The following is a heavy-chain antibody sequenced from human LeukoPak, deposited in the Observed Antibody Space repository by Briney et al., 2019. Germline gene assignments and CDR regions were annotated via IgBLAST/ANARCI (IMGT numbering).Heavy chain of an antibody. V-gene: IGHV1-69*13. CDR3: ARGWNYYDSSGYYPAFYYYYGMDV. CDR2: IIPIFGTA. Sequence: ASVKVSCKASGGTFSSYAISWVRQAPGQGLEWMGGIIPIFGTANYAQKFQGRVTITADESTSTAYMELSSPRSEDTAVYYCARGWNYYDSSGYYPAFYYYYGMDVWGQGTTVTVSS. D-gene: IGHD3-22*01. J-gene: IGHJ6*02. CDR1: GGTFSSYA.